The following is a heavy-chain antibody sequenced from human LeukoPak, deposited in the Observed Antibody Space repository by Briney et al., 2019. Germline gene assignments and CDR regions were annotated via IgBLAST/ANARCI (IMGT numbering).Heavy chain of an antibody. CDR3: AKGPYGSGSYYKGYFDY. D-gene: IGHD3-10*01. CDR2: ISGSGGST. V-gene: IGHV3-23*01. J-gene: IGHJ4*02. Sequence: PGGSLRLSCAPSGFTFSSYAMSWVRQAPGKGLEWVSAISGSGGSTYYADSVKGRFTISRDNSKNTLYLQMNSLRAEDTAVYYCAKGPYGSGSYYKGYFDYWGQGTLVTVSS. CDR1: GFTFSSYA.